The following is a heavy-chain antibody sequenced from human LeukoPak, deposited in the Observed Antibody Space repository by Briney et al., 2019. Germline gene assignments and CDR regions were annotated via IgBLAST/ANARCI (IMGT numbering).Heavy chain of an antibody. CDR3: ARGGGYDYLFDY. V-gene: IGHV4-59*01. J-gene: IGHJ4*02. CDR1: GGSISSYY. CDR2: IYYSGST. D-gene: IGHD5-12*01. Sequence: PSETLSLTCTVSGGSISSYYWSWIRQPPGKGLEWFGYIYYSGSTNYNPSLKSRVTISVDTSKNQFSLKLSSVTAADTAVYYCARGGGYDYLFDYWGQGTLVTVSS.